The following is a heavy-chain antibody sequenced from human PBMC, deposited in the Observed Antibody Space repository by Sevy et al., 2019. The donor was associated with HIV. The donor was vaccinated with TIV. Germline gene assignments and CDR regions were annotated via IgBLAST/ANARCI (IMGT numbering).Heavy chain of an antibody. CDR2: INWNGGST. CDR1: GFTFDDYG. Sequence: GALRLSCAASGFTFDDYGMSWVRQAPGKGLEWFSGINWNGGSTGYADSGKGRFTISRDNAKNSLYLQMNSLRAEDTALYHCARLNGERSGIAREKYYYYYYMDVWGKGTTVTVSS. V-gene: IGHV3-20*01. D-gene: IGHD2-8*01. CDR3: ARLNGERSGIAREKYYYYYYMDV. J-gene: IGHJ6*03.